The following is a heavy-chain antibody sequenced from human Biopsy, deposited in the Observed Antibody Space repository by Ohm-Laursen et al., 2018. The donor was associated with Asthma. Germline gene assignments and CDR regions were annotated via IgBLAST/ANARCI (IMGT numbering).Heavy chain of an antibody. CDR2: IFPGDSDT. J-gene: IGHJ4*02. D-gene: IGHD3-10*01. V-gene: IGHV5-51*01. CDR3: ARLAYGSGSFFDF. CDR1: GYIFTSYW. Sequence: GESLRISCKASGYIFTSYWIGWVRQMPGKGLEWTGIIFPGDSDTIYSPSFQGQVTIPADKSISTAYLQWSSLKASDTAIYYCARLAYGSGSFFDFWGQGTLVTVAS.